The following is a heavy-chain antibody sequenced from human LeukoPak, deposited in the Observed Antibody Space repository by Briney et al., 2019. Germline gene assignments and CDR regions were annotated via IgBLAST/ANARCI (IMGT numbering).Heavy chain of an antibody. J-gene: IGHJ4*02. CDR1: GYTFTGYY. D-gene: IGHD3-16*01. CDR3: ASLLRITFGGVTAPMVDY. CDR2: INPSSGGT. V-gene: IGHV1-2*02. Sequence: ASVKVSCKASGYTFTGYYMHWVRQAPGQGLEWMGWINPSSGGTNYAQKFQGRVTMTRDTSISTAYMELSRLRSDDTAVYYCASLLRITFGGVTAPMVDYWGQGTLVTVSS.